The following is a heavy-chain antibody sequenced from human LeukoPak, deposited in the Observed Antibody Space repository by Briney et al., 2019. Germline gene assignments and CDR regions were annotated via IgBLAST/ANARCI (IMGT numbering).Heavy chain of an antibody. D-gene: IGHD3-16*02. J-gene: IGHJ4*02. CDR3: ARDGVITFGGVIVADY. CDR1: GFTFSYYW. CDR2: IKQDGSEK. Sequence: PGGSLTLYCAASGFTFSYYWMSWLRQAQGKGLVWVVNIKQDGSEKYYVDSVKGRFTISRDKAKNSLYLQMNSLRAEDTAVYYCARDGVITFGGVIVADYWGQGTLVTVSS. V-gene: IGHV3-7*01.